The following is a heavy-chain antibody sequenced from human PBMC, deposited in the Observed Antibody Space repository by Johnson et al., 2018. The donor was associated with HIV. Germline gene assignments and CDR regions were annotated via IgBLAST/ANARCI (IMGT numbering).Heavy chain of an antibody. V-gene: IGHV3-9*01. J-gene: IGHJ3*02. CDR3: AKDRAYYYGSGISGNAFDI. D-gene: IGHD3-10*01. CDR1: GFTFDDYA. CDR2: ISWNSGSI. Sequence: VQLVESGGGLVQPGRSLRLSCAASGFTFDDYAMHWVRQAPGKGLEWVSGISWNSGSIGYADSVQGRFNIPRDNAKNSLYLQMNSLRAEDTALYYCAKDRAYYYGSGISGNAFDIWGQGTMVTVSS.